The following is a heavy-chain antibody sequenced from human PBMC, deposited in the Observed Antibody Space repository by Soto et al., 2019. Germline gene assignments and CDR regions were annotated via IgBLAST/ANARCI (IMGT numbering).Heavy chain of an antibody. J-gene: IGHJ4*02. CDR2: IRVYNGDT. CDR1: GFAFSNSR. V-gene: IGHV1-18*01. Sequence: QVQLVQSGAEVKKPGASVKVSCKASGFAFSNSRISWVRQAPGQGPEWMGWIRVYNGDTKYAQKFQGRLTMTTDTSTSTAYMELRSLRSDDTAVCFCASADYGDDDYWGQGTLVTVSS. CDR3: ASADYGDDDY. D-gene: IGHD4-17*01.